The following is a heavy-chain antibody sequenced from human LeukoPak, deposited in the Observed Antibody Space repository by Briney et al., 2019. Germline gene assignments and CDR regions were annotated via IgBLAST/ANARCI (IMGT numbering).Heavy chain of an antibody. J-gene: IGHJ5*02. V-gene: IGHV1-8*01. D-gene: IGHD3-10*01. CDR1: VYTFTSFD. Sequence: GASVKVSCKASVYTFTSFDISCARQATGQGLVWMRWIYPNSGHTVHAQKFQRRVTMTSNTSMSTAYMELGSLRSEDTAVYFCARGRSPYTMVRGVIGWFDPWGQGTLVTVSS. CDR2: IYPNSGHT. CDR3: ARGRSPYTMVRGVIGWFDP.